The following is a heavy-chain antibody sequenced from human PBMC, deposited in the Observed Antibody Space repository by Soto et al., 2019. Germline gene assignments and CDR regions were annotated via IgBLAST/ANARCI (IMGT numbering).Heavy chain of an antibody. CDR3: ARATQLMVYAKGNYYYYGMDV. CDR1: GYTFTSYG. J-gene: IGHJ6*02. CDR2: ISAYNGNT. D-gene: IGHD2-8*01. Sequence: XSVKVSCKASGYTFTSYGISWVRQAPGQGLEWMGWISAYNGNTNYAQKLQGRVTMTTDTSTSTAYMELRSLRSDDTAVYYCARATQLMVYAKGNYYYYGMDVWGQGTTVTVSS. V-gene: IGHV1-18*04.